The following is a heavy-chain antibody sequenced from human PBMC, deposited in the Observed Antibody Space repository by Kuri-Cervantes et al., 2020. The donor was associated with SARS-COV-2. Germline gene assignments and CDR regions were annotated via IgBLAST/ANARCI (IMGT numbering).Heavy chain of an antibody. CDR2: IYYSGST. CDR3: ARILNSSGWPIDAFDI. D-gene: IGHD6-19*01. V-gene: IGHV4-39*07. CDR1: GGSISSGSYY. J-gene: IGHJ3*02. Sequence: GSLRLSCTVSGGSISSGSYYWGWIRQPPGKGLEWIGSIYYSGSTYYNPSLKSRVTISVDTSKNQFSLKLSSVTAADTAVYYCARILNSSGWPIDAFDIWGQGTMVTVSS.